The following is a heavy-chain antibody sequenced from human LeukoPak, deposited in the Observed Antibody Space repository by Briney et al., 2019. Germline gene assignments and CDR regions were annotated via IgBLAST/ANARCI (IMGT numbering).Heavy chain of an antibody. CDR3: ARGYDSDY. D-gene: IGHD3-16*01. CDR2: IKQDGSEK. J-gene: IGHJ4*02. Sequence: GLEWVANIKQDGSEKYYVDSVKGRFTISRDNAKNSLYLQMNSLRAEDTAVYYCARGYDSDYWGQGTLVTVSS. V-gene: IGHV3-7*01.